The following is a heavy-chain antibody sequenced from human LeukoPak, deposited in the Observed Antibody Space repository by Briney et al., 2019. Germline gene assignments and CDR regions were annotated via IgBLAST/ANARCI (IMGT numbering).Heavy chain of an antibody. CDR3: ARRYCSTTSCYWSFDY. D-gene: IGHD2-2*01. Sequence: GGSLRLSCAASGFTFSSYSMNWVRQAPGKGLEGVSYISSSSSTIYYADSVKGRFTISRDNAKNSLYLQMNSLRAEDTAVYYCARRYCSTTSCYWSFDYWGQGILVTVSS. CDR2: ISSSSSTI. V-gene: IGHV3-48*04. CDR1: GFTFSSYS. J-gene: IGHJ4*02.